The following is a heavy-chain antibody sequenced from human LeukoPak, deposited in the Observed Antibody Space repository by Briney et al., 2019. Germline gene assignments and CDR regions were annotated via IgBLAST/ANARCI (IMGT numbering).Heavy chain of an antibody. CDR3: ARGDSSGSSYRYYYYYYYMDV. J-gene: IGHJ6*03. CDR1: GGSISSYY. Sequence: PSETLSLTCTVSGGSISSYYWSWIRQPPGKGLEWIGYIYYSGSTNYNPSLKSRVTISVDTSKNQFSLKLSSVTAADTAVYYCARGDSSGSSYRYYYYYYYMDVWGKGTTVTVSS. D-gene: IGHD3-10*01. CDR2: IYYSGST. V-gene: IGHV4-59*01.